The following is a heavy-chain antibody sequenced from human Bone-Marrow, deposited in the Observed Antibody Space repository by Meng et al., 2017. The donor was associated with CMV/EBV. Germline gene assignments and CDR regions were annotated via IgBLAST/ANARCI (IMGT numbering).Heavy chain of an antibody. CDR1: GYTFTSYD. V-gene: IGHV1-8*01. D-gene: IGHD6-6*01. CDR2: MNPNSGNT. Sequence: ASVQVSCKASGYTFTSYDINWVRQATGQGLEWMGWMNPNSGNTGYAQKFQGRVTMTRNNSISTAYMELSSLRSEDTAVYYCARAGSSSTSYYFDYGGQGTLVTVSS. CDR3: ARAGSSSTSYYFDY. J-gene: IGHJ4*02.